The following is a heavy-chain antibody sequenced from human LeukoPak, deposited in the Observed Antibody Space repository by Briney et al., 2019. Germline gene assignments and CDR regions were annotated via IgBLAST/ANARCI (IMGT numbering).Heavy chain of an antibody. CDR3: TRVGTAGTWTVH. CDR2: IWSGGYIA. CDR1: GFTFIDYG. Sequence: GSLSPSSSASGFTFIDYGMKWGRQAPRKGRECLSVIWSGGYIADYAESVRGRFTISRDDSKSTVYLQMNSLRDEDTAMYFCTRVGTAGTWTVHWGQGTLVTVSS. J-gene: IGHJ4*02. V-gene: IGHV3-33*03. D-gene: IGHD3/OR15-3a*01.